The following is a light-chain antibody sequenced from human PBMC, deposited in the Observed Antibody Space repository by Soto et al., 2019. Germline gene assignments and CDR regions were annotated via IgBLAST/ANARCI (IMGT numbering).Light chain of an antibody. J-gene: IGKJ1*01. Sequence: EIVMTQSPATLSVSTGERATLSCRASQRIGSNLAWYQQKPGQAPRLVIYASSIRASDFPARFSGSGSGTEFTLTISGLQSDDFAVYFGQQYNQWPPWTFGHGTKVEIK. V-gene: IGKV3-15*01. CDR2: ASS. CDR3: QQYNQWPPWT. CDR1: QRIGSN.